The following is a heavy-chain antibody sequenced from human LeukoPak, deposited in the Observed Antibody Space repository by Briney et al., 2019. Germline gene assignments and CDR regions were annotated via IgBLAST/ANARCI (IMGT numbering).Heavy chain of an antibody. CDR3: ARDRGETYCSGGSCYRLGYGMDV. Sequence: SETLSLACTVSGGSISSYYWSWDRQPPGKGLEWVGYIYYSGSTNYNPSLKSRVTISVDTSKNQFSLKLSSVTAADTAVYYCARDRGETYCSGGSCYRLGYGMDVWGKGTTVTVSS. CDR2: IYYSGST. D-gene: IGHD2-15*01. CDR1: GGSISSYY. V-gene: IGHV4-59*01. J-gene: IGHJ6*04.